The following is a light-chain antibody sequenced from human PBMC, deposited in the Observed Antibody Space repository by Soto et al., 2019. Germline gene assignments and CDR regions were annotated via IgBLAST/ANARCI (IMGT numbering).Light chain of an antibody. CDR2: GNS. V-gene: IGLV1-40*01. Sequence: QSVLTQPPSVSGAPGQRVTISCTGSSSNIGAGFDVHWYHHLPGKAPKLLIYGNSNRPSGVPDRFSGSKSGTSASLAITGLQAEDEADYYCQSYDSSLRGVFGGGTKVTVL. CDR1: SSNIGAGFD. CDR3: QSYDSSLRGV. J-gene: IGLJ2*01.